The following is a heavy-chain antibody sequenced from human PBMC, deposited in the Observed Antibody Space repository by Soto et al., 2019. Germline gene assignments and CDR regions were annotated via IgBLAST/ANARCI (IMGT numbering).Heavy chain of an antibody. V-gene: IGHV4-31*03. CDR3: ARGRGIVVVVAATWFDP. CDR2: IYYSGST. Sequence: SETLSLTCTVSGGSISSGGYYWSWIRQHPGKGLEWIGYIYYSGSTDYNPSLKSRVTISVDTSKNQFSLKLSSVTAADTAVYYCARGRGIVVVVAATWFDPWGLGTLVTVSS. J-gene: IGHJ5*02. CDR1: GGSISSGGYY. D-gene: IGHD2-15*01.